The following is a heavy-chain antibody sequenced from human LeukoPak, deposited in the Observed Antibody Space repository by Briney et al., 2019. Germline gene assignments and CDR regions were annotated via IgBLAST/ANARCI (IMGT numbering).Heavy chain of an antibody. V-gene: IGHV3-23*01. D-gene: IGHD2-15*01. CDR1: GFTLSSYA. CDR3: AKAPVTTCRGAFCYPFDY. J-gene: IGHJ4*02. CDR2: ISATGNT. Sequence: GASLRLSCAASGFTLSSYAMSWVRQAPGKGLEWVSAISATGNTYHADSVKGRFTISRDSSKTTLFLHMNRLRPEDAAVYYGAKAPVTTCRGAFCYPFDYWGLGTLVTVSS.